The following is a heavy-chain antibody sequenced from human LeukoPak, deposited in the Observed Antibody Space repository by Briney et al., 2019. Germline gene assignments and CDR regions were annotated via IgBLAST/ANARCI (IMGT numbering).Heavy chain of an antibody. CDR2: ISSSSSYI. J-gene: IGHJ4*02. Sequence: PGGSLRLSCAASGVTFSIYGMSWVRQAPGKGLEWVSSISSSSSYIYYADSVKGRFTISRDNAKNSLYLQMNSLRAEDTAVYYCARGYCSSTSCSDYWGQGTLVTVSS. D-gene: IGHD2-2*01. CDR1: GVTFSIYG. V-gene: IGHV3-21*01. CDR3: ARGYCSSTSCSDY.